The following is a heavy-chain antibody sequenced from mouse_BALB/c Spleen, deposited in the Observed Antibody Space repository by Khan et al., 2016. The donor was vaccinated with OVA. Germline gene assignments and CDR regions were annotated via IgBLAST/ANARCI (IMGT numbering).Heavy chain of an antibody. J-gene: IGHJ3*01. CDR2: IIPSNDYT. CDR1: GYTFTIYT. V-gene: IGHV1-4*01. CDR3: AREGAYYRSDGWFAY. Sequence: QVQLQQSGAELARPGASVKMSCKASGYTFTIYTIHWVKQRPGQGLEWIGYIIPSNDYTNYNQKFKDRATLTADKSSSTAYMQLSSLTSEDSAVYYCAREGAYYRSDGWFAYWGQGTLVTVSA. D-gene: IGHD2-14*01.